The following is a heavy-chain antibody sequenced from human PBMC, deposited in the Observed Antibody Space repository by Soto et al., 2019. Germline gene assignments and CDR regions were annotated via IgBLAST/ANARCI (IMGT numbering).Heavy chain of an antibody. D-gene: IGHD3-3*01. CDR2: IIPIFGTA. Sequence: QVQLVQSGAEVKKPGSSVKVSCKASGGTFSSYAISWVRQAPGQGLEWMGGIIPIFGTANYAQKFQGRVTITADESTSTAYMELSSLRSEDTAVYYCARDQHYDFWSGYYGGWFAPWGQGTLVTVSS. J-gene: IGHJ5*02. CDR3: ARDQHYDFWSGYYGGWFAP. V-gene: IGHV1-69*01. CDR1: GGTFSSYA.